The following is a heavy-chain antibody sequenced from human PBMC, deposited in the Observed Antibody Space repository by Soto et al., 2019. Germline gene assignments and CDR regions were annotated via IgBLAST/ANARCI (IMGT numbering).Heavy chain of an antibody. Sequence: QVQLDQSGGEVKQPGSSVRVSCKTSGGTFSTYAINWVRQAPGQGLEWMGAIIPLFGTADYSQKFQGRVTITADESTSNAYMELSSLRFDDTAVYFCARPKGTYSSGYYYFDFWGQGTLVTVSS. CDR3: ARPKGTYSSGYYYFDF. J-gene: IGHJ4*02. CDR2: IIPLFGTA. V-gene: IGHV1-69*01. D-gene: IGHD6-19*01. CDR1: GGTFSTYA.